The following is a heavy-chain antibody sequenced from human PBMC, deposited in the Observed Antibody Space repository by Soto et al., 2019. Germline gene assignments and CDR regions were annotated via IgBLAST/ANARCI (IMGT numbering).Heavy chain of an antibody. Sequence: ASGKVSWKASGYTFTGYYMDWVRQAPGQGIEWMGWINPNSGGTNYAQKFQGWVTMTRDTSISTAYMELSRLRSDDTAVYYCARDARRELLYCYGMYVWGQGTTVTGS. J-gene: IGHJ6*02. CDR2: INPNSGGT. CDR1: GYTFTGYY. D-gene: IGHD1-26*01. CDR3: ARDARRELLYCYGMYV. V-gene: IGHV1-2*04.